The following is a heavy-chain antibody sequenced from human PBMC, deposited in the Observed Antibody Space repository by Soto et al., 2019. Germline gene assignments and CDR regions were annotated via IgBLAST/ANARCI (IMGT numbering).Heavy chain of an antibody. D-gene: IGHD2-8*02. CDR1: GGSISSSNW. CDR2: IYHSGST. J-gene: IGHJ4*02. V-gene: IGHV4-4*02. Sequence: SETLSLTCAVSGGSISSSNWWSWVRQPPGKGLEWIGEIYHSGSTNYNPSLKSRVTISVDTSKNQFSLKLTSVTAADTAVYYCARDKITGLFVYWGQGTLVTVSS. CDR3: ARDKITGLFVY.